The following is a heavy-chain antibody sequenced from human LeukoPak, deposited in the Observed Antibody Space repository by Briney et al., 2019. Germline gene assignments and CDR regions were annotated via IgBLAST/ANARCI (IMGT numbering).Heavy chain of an antibody. J-gene: IGHJ6*03. CDR2: INPNSGGT. Sequence: GASVKVSCKASGYTFTDYHMHWVRQAPGQGLEWMGWINPNSGGTNYGQKFQGRVTMTRDTSLITAYMELSRLRSDDTAVYYCAGGVVPAAIRMEPYYYYYMDVWGKGTTVTVSS. V-gene: IGHV1-2*02. CDR1: GYTFTDYH. D-gene: IGHD2-2*02. CDR3: AGGVVPAAIRMEPYYYYYMDV.